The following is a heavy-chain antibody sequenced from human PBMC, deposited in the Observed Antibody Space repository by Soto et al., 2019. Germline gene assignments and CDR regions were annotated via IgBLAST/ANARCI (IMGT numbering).Heavy chain of an antibody. CDR3: ARHVTAAAGRYYGMDV. V-gene: IGHV5-51*01. D-gene: IGHD6-13*01. CDR1: GYSFTSYW. Sequence: GESLKISCKGSGYSFTSYWIGWVRQMPGKGLEWMGIIYPGDSDTRYSPSFQGQVTISADKSISTAYLQGSSLKASDTAMYYCARHVTAAAGRYYGMDVWGQGTTVTVSS. CDR2: IYPGDSDT. J-gene: IGHJ6*02.